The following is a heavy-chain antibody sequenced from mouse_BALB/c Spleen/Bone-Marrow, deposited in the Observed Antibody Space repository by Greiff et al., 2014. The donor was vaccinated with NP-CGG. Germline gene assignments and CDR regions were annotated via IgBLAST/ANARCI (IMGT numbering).Heavy chain of an antibody. V-gene: IGHV1-55*01. D-gene: IGHD4-1*01. CDR1: GYTFTSYR. CDR2: IYPGSDCT. Sequence: VKLQESGAELVKPGTSVKMSCKASGYTFTSYRMHWVKQRPGQGLEWIGYIYPGSDCTNYNEKFKSKATLTVDTSSSTAYMQLSSLTSEDSAVYYCAREKDWVFDYWGQGTTLTVSS. J-gene: IGHJ2*01. CDR3: AREKDWVFDY.